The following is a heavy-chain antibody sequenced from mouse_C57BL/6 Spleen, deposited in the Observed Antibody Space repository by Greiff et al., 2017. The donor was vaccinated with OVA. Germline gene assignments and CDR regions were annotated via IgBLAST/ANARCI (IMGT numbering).Heavy chain of an antibody. CDR1: GFTFSSYA. J-gene: IGHJ2*01. CDR3: ARDRTAQATGFDY. Sequence: EVKLMESGGGLVKPGGSLKLSCAASGFTFSSYAMSWVRQTPEKRLEWVATISDGGSYTYYPDNVKGRFTISRDNAKNNLYLQMSHLKSEDTAMYYCARDRTAQATGFDYWGQGTTLTVSS. D-gene: IGHD3-2*02. CDR2: ISDGGSYT. V-gene: IGHV5-4*01.